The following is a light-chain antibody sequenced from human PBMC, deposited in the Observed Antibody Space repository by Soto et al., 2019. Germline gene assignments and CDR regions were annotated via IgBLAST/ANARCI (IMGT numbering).Light chain of an antibody. V-gene: IGKV1-39*01. J-gene: IGKJ1*01. CDR2: AAS. CDR3: QQSYSMPRT. CDR1: QSISSY. Sequence: DVQMTQSPSSLSASVGDRVTITCRASQSISSYLNWYQQKPGKAPKLLIYAASSLQSGVPSRFSGSGSGTDFTLTISSLQPEDFATYSCQQSYSMPRTFGQGTKVDIK.